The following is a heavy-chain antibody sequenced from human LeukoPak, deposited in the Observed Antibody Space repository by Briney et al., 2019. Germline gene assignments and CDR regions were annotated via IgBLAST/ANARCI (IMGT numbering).Heavy chain of an antibody. Sequence: SGGSLRLSCAASGFTLNGYWMSWVRQAPGRGLEWVANIKQDGSERYYVDSVKGRFTISRDNAKNSLYLQMDSLRAEDTAVYYCARAAHSSSAFWGQGTLVTVSS. CDR3: ARAAHSSSAF. CDR2: IKQDGSER. D-gene: IGHD6-13*01. J-gene: IGHJ4*02. V-gene: IGHV3-7*01. CDR1: GFTLNGYW.